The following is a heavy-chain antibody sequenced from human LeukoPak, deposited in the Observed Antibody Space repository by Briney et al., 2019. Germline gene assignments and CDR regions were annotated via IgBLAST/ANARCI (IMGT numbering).Heavy chain of an antibody. CDR1: GGSISSYY. V-gene: IGHV4-59*08. J-gene: IGHJ6*03. CDR3: ARAVAAYYYYYYMDV. Sequence: ASETLSLTCTVSGGSISSYYWSWIRQPPGKGLEWIGYIYYSGSTNYNPSLKSRVTISVDTSKNQFSLKLSSVTAADTAVYYCARAVAAYYYYYYMDVWGKGTTVTVSS. CDR2: IYYSGST. D-gene: IGHD6-19*01.